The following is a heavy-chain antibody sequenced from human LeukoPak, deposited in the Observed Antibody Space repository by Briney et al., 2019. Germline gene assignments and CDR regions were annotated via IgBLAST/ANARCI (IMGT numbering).Heavy chain of an antibody. CDR2: INPNSGGT. Sequence: ASVNVSCKASVYTFTGYYMHWVRQAPGQGLEWMGWINPNSGGTNYAQKFQGRVTMTRDTSISTAYMELSRLRSDDTAVYYCARTWAGYSSSWYYFDYWGQGTLVTVSS. J-gene: IGHJ4*02. CDR3: ARTWAGYSSSWYYFDY. D-gene: IGHD6-13*01. V-gene: IGHV1-2*02. CDR1: VYTFTGYY.